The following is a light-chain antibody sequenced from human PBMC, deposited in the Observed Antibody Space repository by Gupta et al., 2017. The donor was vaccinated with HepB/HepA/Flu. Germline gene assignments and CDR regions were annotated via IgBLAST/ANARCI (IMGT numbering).Light chain of an antibody. CDR1: QVISSQ. CDR3: QQAYSFPRT. Sequence: AIQMAEFPSSLSASLGDRVTITCRASQVISSQLGWYQQRPGKAPKLLVYPASTLQSGVPSRFSGSGSGTDFTLTISSLQPEDFATYYCQQAYSFPRTFGQGSKVEI. CDR2: PAS. V-gene: IGKV1-6*02. J-gene: IGKJ2*01.